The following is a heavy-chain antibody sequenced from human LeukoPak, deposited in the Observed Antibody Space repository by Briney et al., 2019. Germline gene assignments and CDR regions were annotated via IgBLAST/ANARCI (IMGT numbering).Heavy chain of an antibody. V-gene: IGHV1-18*01. CDR2: ISTYNGNT. J-gene: IGHJ5*02. Sequence: GASVKVSCKASGYTFISYGISRVRQAPGQGLEWMGWISTYNGNTKYAQKLQGRVTMTTDTSTSTAYMELRSLRSDDTAVYYCARDWVTMVRGPGGGFDPWGQGTLVTVSS. CDR1: GYTFISYG. D-gene: IGHD3-10*01. CDR3: ARDWVTMVRGPGGGFDP.